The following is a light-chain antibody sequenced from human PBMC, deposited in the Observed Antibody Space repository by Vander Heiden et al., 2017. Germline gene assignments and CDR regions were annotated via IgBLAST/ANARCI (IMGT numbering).Light chain of an antibody. J-gene: IGKJ3*01. CDR3: QQSYSTPQIT. CDR1: QSISSY. Sequence: DLQMTQSPSSLSASVGDRVTITCRASQSISSYLNWYQQKPGKAPKLLIYAASSLQSGVPSRFSGSGSGTEFTLTISSLQPEDFATYYCQQSYSTPQITFGPGTKVDIK. V-gene: IGKV1-39*01. CDR2: AAS.